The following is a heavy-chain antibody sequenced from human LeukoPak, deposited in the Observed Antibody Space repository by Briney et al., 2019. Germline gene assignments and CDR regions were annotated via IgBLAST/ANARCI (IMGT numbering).Heavy chain of an antibody. CDR3: ARGWDTAMTPGVYFDY. CDR1: GGSISSGDYY. J-gene: IGHJ4*02. Sequence: SQTLSLTCTVSGGSISSGDYYWSWIRQPPGKGLEWIGYIYYSGSTYYNPSLKSRVTISVDTSKNQFSLKLSSVTAADTAVYYCARGWDTAMTPGVYFDYWGQGTLVTVSS. V-gene: IGHV4-30-4*01. CDR2: IYYSGST. D-gene: IGHD5-18*01.